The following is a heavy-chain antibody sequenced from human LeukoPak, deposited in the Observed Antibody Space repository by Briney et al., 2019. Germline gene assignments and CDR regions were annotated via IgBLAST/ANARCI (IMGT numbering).Heavy chain of an antibody. CDR3: ARDGDDPNYCYYYMDV. D-gene: IGHD4-17*01. CDR1: GFTFSSYG. Sequence: PGGSLRLSCAASGFTFSSYGMHWVRQAPGKGLEWVAFIRYDGSNKYYADSVKGRFTISRDNSKNTLYLQMNSLRAEDTAVYYCARDGDDPNYCYYYMDVWGKGTTVTVSS. V-gene: IGHV3-30*02. J-gene: IGHJ6*03. CDR2: IRYDGSNK.